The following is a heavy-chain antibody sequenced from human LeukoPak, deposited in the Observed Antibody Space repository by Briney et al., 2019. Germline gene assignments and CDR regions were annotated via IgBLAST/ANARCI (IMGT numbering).Heavy chain of an antibody. V-gene: IGHV4-4*07. J-gene: IGHJ4*02. CDR1: GGSISSYY. D-gene: IGHD1-26*01. CDR2: IYTSGST. Sequence: KTSETLSLTCTVSGGSISSYYWSWIRQPAGKGLEWIGRIYTSGSTNYNASLKSRVSMSVGTSKNQFSLKLSSVTAADTAVFYCARENSGSYREFDYWGQGTLVTVSS. CDR3: ARENSGSYREFDY.